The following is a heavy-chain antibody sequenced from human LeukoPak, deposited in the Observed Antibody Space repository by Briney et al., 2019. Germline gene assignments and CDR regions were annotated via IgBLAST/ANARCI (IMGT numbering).Heavy chain of an antibody. J-gene: IGHJ4*02. CDR1: GFTFSSYA. Sequence: GGSPRLSCAASGFTFSSYAMSWVRQAPGKGLEWVSAISGSGGSTYYADSVKGRFTISRDNSKNTLYLQMNSLRAEDTAVYYCAKEGDTMVRGVIIPALFDYWGQGTLVTVSS. CDR2: ISGSGGST. CDR3: AKEGDTMVRGVIIPALFDY. V-gene: IGHV3-23*01. D-gene: IGHD3-10*01.